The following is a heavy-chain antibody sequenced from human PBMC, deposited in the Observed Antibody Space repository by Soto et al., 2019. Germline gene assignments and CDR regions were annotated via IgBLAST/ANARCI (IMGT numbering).Heavy chain of an antibody. Sequence: EVQLVESGGGLVKPGGSLRLSCAASGFTFSRYCMNWLRQAPGKGLEWVAYISSSTGDVYYADAVKGRFSTTREKAKNILKLEGCNLRTEDRIIFYWARAPPEVGVGDSLESWGQGTLFTFS. V-gene: IGHV3-21*02. CDR2: ISSSTGDV. J-gene: IGHJ5*01. CDR3: ARAPPEVGVGDSLES. CDR1: GFTFSRYC. D-gene: IGHD3-10*01.